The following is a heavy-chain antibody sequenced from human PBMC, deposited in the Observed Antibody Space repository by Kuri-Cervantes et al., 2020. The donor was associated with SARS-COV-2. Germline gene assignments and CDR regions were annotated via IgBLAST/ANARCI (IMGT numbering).Heavy chain of an antibody. CDR3: ARAVGSSTDWYLAPDY. Sequence: GGSLRLSCAASGFSFSHYAMHWVRQAPGTGLEWVAVISFDGADIHYADSVKGRFTISRDNPKNTLYLQMNSLRVEETAVYYCARAVGSSTDWYLAPDYWGQGTLVTVSS. CDR1: GFSFSHYA. D-gene: IGHD6-19*01. J-gene: IGHJ4*02. CDR2: ISFDGADI. V-gene: IGHV3-30-3*01.